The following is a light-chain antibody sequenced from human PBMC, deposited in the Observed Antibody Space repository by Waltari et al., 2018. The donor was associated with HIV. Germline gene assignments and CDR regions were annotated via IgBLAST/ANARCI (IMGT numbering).Light chain of an antibody. CDR2: DVS. V-gene: IGLV2-14*03. J-gene: IGLJ2*01. Sequence: HSVLTQPASMSGSLGQSSTISCLGSSHDVGGFHYVSCYQQSPDKPPRLVIYDVSNRPAGVSGRFSGSKSGSAASLTISGLQPEDEADYYCCSYSSSGTVLFGGGTRLTVL. CDR1: SHDVGGFHY. CDR3: CSYSSSGTVL.